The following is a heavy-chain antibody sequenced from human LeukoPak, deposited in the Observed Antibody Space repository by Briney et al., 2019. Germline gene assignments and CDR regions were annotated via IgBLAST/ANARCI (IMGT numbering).Heavy chain of an antibody. J-gene: IGHJ3*02. CDR1: GGSISSHY. D-gene: IGHD3-22*01. CDR3: ARHYYDSSGYYYVDAFDI. V-gene: IGHV4-59*11. CDR2: IYYSGST. Sequence: SETLSLTCTVSGGSISSHYWSWIRQPPGKGLEWIGYIYYSGSTNYNPSLKSRVTISVDTSKNQFSLKLSSVTAAGTAVYYCARHYYDSSGYYYVDAFDIWGQGTMVTVSS.